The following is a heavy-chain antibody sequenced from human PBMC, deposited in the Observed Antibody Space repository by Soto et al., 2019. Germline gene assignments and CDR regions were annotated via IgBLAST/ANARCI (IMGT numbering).Heavy chain of an antibody. V-gene: IGHV4-34*01. CDR3: ARGKLSDYVWGSYRYHFDY. CDR1: GGSFSGYY. Sequence: KSSETLSLTCAVYGGSFSGYYWSWIRQPPGKGLEWIGEINHSGSTNYNPSLKSRVTISVDTSKNQFSLKLSSVTAADTAVYYCARGKLSDYVWGSYRYHFDYWGQGTVVAFSS. CDR2: INHSGST. J-gene: IGHJ4*02. D-gene: IGHD3-16*02.